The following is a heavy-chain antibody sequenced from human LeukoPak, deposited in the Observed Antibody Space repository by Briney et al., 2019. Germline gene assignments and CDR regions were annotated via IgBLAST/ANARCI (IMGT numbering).Heavy chain of an antibody. CDR1: GDCVSSNSAT. Sequence: SQTLSLTCAIYGDCVSSNSATCNWIRQSPSRGLEWLGRTYYRSKWYNDYAVSVKSRIYIDPDTSKNQFSLQLNSETPEDTAVYYCARGTGSYSKWFDPWGQGTLVTVSS. D-gene: IGHD1-26*01. CDR2: TYYRSKWYN. V-gene: IGHV6-1*01. CDR3: ARGTGSYSKWFDP. J-gene: IGHJ5*02.